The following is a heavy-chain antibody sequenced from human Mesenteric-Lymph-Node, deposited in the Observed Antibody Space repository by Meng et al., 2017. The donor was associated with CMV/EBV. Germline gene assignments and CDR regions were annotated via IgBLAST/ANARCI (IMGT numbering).Heavy chain of an antibody. CDR1: GGTFSSYT. CDR3: AGGIAAAGSRWFDP. J-gene: IGHJ5*02. CDR2: IIPILGIA. Sequence: QVQLVQSGAEVKKPGSSVKVSCKASGGTFSSYTISWVRQAPGQGLEGMGRIIPILGIANYAQKFQGRVTITADKFTSTAYMELSSLRSEDTAVYYCAGGIAAAGSRWFDPWGQGTLVTVSS. D-gene: IGHD6-13*01. V-gene: IGHV1-69*02.